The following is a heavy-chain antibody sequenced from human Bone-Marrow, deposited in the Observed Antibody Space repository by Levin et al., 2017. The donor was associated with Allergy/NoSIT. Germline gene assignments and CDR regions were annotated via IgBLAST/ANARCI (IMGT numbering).Heavy chain of an antibody. CDR2: IFHSGIA. V-gene: IGHV4-4*02. Sequence: SETLSLTCAVSGASISSSNWWNWVRQTPGGGLEWIGEIFHSGIANYNPSLKSRILISVDKSKNHFSLNLTSVTAADTALYYCTRRNSSWATFTFDIWGHGTMVTVS. D-gene: IGHD1/OR15-1a*01. J-gene: IGHJ3*02. CDR3: TRRNSSWATFTFDI. CDR1: GASISSSNW.